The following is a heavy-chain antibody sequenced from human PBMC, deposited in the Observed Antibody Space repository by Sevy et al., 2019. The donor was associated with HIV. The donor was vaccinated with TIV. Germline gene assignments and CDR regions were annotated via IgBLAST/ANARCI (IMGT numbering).Heavy chain of an antibody. CDR2: INHSGST. V-gene: IGHV4-34*01. D-gene: IGHD6-13*01. Sequence: SETLSLTCAVYGGSFSGYYWSWIRQPPGKGLEWIGEINHSGSTNYNPSLKSRVTISVDTSKNQFSLKLSSVTAADTAVYYCARWGIAAAGNDYWGQGTLVTVSS. J-gene: IGHJ4*02. CDR3: ARWGIAAAGNDY. CDR1: GGSFSGYY.